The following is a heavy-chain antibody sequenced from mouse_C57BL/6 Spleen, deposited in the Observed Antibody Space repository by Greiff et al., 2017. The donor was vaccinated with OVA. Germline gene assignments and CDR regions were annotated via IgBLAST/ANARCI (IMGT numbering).Heavy chain of an antibody. CDR3: AREGYYGSSYDY. V-gene: IGHV1-64*01. J-gene: IGHJ2*01. D-gene: IGHD1-1*01. Sequence: VQLQQPGAELVKPGASVTLSCKASGYTFTSYWMHWVKQRPGQGLEWIGMIHPNSGSTNYNEKFKSKATLTVDKSSSTAYMQLSSLTSEDSAVYYCAREGYYGSSYDYWGQGTTLTVSS. CDR2: IHPNSGST. CDR1: GYTFTSYW.